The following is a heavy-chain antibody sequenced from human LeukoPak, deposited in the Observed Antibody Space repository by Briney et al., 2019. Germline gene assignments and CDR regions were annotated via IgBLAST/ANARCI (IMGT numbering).Heavy chain of an antibody. J-gene: IGHJ6*03. D-gene: IGHD3-9*01. CDR2: MNPNSGNT. CDR1: GYTFTSYD. V-gene: IGHV1-8*01. Sequence: ASVKVSCKASGYTFTSYDINWVRQAPGQGLEWMGWMNPNSGNTGYARKFQGRVTMTRNTSISTAYMELSSLRSEDTAVYYCARGADYDILTGYFYYYYMDVGGKGTTVTVSS. CDR3: ARGADYDILTGYFYYYYMDV.